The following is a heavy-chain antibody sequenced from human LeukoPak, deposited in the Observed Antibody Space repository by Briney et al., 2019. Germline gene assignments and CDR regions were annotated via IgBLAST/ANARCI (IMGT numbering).Heavy chain of an antibody. CDR3: ARSYGDFDY. CDR1: GYPFTSYY. J-gene: IGHJ4*02. CDR2: INPSGGST. D-gene: IGHD4-17*01. V-gene: IGHV1-46*01. Sequence: ASVKVSCKASGYPFTSYYMHWVRQAPGQGLGWMGIINPSGGSTSYAQKFQGRVAMTRDTSTSTVYMELSSLRSEGTAVHYCARSYGDFDYWGQGTLVTVSS.